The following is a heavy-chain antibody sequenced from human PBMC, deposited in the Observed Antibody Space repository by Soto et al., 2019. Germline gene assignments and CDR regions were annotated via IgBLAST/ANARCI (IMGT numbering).Heavy chain of an antibody. CDR3: ARSSRYDYGDYYYYYYMDV. CDR2: IDWDDDK. D-gene: IGHD4-17*01. V-gene: IGHV2-70*11. Sequence: SGPTLVNPTQTLTLTCTFSGFSLSTSGMCVSWIRRPPGKALEWLARIDWDDDKYYSTSLKTRLTISKDTSKNQVVLTMTNMDPVDTATYYCARSSRYDYGDYYYYYYMDVWGKGTTVTVSS. CDR1: GFSLSTSGMC. J-gene: IGHJ6*03.